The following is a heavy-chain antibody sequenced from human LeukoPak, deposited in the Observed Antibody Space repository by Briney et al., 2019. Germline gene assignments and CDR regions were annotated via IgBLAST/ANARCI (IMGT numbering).Heavy chain of an antibody. J-gene: IGHJ4*02. CDR3: ARDVNYDHHY. Sequence: GGSLRLSCAASGFTVSNDFISWVRQAPGKGLEWVSVVYSTGHVFYGDSVKGRFTISRDNSKNTVYLQMNSLRAEDTAVYFCARDVNYDHHYWGQGTLVTVSS. CDR1: GFTVSNDF. V-gene: IGHV3-66*01. CDR2: VYSTGHV. D-gene: IGHD1-7*01.